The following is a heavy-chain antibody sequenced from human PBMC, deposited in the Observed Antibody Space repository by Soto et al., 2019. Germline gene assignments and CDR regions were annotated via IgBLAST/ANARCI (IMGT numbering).Heavy chain of an antibody. CDR1: GFTFSNAW. V-gene: IGHV3-15*01. D-gene: IGHD6-19*01. CDR3: TTDRASTRPQWLVPRYYYYGMDV. Sequence: PGGSLRLSCAASGFTFSNAWMSWVRQAPGKGLEWVGRIKSKTDGGTTDYAAPVKGRFTISRDDSKNTLYLQMNSLKTEDTAVYYCTTDRASTRPQWLVPRYYYYGMDVWGQGTTVTVSS. J-gene: IGHJ6*02. CDR2: IKSKTDGGTT.